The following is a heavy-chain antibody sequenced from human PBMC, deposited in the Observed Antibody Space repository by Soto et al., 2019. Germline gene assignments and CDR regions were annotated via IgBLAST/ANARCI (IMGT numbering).Heavy chain of an antibody. V-gene: IGHV3-21*01. CDR1: GFYLTSYR. CDR2: ISGSGNDT. J-gene: IGHJ6*02. CDR3: ELVHLVGGSAFYCAMDV. Sequence: PGGSLRLSCVASGFYLTSYRMNWVRQAPGEGLEWVASISGSGNDTVYRHSVKARFTIYTDRAGTSLFLRMGSVNAEDSDVYNCELVHLVGGSAFYCAMDVWGPGTAVTVSS. D-gene: IGHD6-13*01.